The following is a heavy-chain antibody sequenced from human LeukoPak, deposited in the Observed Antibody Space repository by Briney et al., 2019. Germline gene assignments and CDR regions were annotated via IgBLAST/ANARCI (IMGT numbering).Heavy chain of an antibody. Sequence: ASVKVSCKASGGTFSSYAISWVRQAPGQGLEWMRGIIPIFGTANYAQKFQGRVTITTDESTSTAYMELSSLRSEDTAVYYCARGVIVRDGYNKIVYYYYYYMDVWGKGNTVTVSS. J-gene: IGHJ6*03. CDR3: ARGVIVRDGYNKIVYYYYYYMDV. CDR2: IIPIFGTA. V-gene: IGHV1-69*05. D-gene: IGHD5-24*01. CDR1: GGTFSSYA.